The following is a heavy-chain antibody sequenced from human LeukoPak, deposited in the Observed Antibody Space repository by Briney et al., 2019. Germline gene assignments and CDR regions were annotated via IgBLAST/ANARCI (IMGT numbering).Heavy chain of an antibody. CDR2: INPSGGST. CDR3: ARAQAWDSSDPNWFDP. J-gene: IGHJ5*02. Sequence: ASVKVSCKASGYTFTSYYMHWVRQAPGQGLEWMGLINPSGGSTSYAQKFQGRVTMTRDTSTSTVYMELSSLRSEDTAVYYCARAQAWDSSDPNWFDPWGQGTLVTVSS. CDR1: GYTFTSYY. D-gene: IGHD6-19*01. V-gene: IGHV1-46*01.